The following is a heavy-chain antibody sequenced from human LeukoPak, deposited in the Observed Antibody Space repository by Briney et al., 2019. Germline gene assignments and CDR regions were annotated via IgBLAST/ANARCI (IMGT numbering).Heavy chain of an antibody. D-gene: IGHD2-2*01. CDR3: ASTESCSTTCPLDY. CDR1: GGSFRGHY. CDR2: INHSGST. V-gene: IGHV4-34*01. J-gene: IGHJ4*02. Sequence: PPAPLSLTCAVYGGSFRGHYWSWIRQHPGKGLEWFGEINHSGSTNYNPSLKSRVTISLDTSMKKFSLKLNSVTAADTAVYYCASTESCSTTCPLDYWGQGTLVTVSS.